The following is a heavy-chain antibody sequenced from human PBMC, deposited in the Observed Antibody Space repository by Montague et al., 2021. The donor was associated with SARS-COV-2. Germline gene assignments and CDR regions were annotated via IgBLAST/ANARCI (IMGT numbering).Heavy chain of an antibody. D-gene: IGHD3-10*01. CDR2: IYTSGST. J-gene: IGHJ6*02. V-gene: IGHV4-61*02. CDR1: GGSISSGSYY. CDR3: ARVGVGNMVLGVIPAYYFSGMDF. Sequence: TLSLTCTVSGGSISSGSYYWSWIRQPAGKGLEWIGRIYTSGSTNYNPSLKSRVTISVDTSKNQFSLKLSSVTAADTAVYYCARVGVGNMVLGVIPAYYFSGMDFWGQGTTVTVSS.